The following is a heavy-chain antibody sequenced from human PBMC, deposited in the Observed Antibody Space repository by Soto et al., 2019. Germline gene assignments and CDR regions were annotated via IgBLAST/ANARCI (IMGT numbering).Heavy chain of an antibody. J-gene: IGHJ6*02. CDR3: ARHLRFGDYYGMDV. Sequence: QVQLQESGPGLVKPSQTLSLTCTVSGGSISSGGYYWSWIRQHPGKGLEWIGYIYYSGSTYYNPSLKCRVTISVHTSKNQFTLKLSSVPAAQTAVYYCARHLRFGDYYGMDVWGQGTTVTVSS. CDR1: GGSISSGGYY. D-gene: IGHD3-10*01. V-gene: IGHV4-31*03. CDR2: IYYSGST.